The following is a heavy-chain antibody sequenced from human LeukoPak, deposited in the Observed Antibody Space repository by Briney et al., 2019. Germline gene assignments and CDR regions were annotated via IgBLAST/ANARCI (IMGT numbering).Heavy chain of an antibody. Sequence: GGSLRLSCSASGFTFSSYAMHWGRQAPGKGLEYVSAISSNGGSTYYADSVKGRFTISRDNSKNTLYLQMSSLRAEDTAVYYCVRVAATAFLDYWGQGTLVTVSS. CDR2: ISSNGGST. J-gene: IGHJ4*02. CDR1: GFTFSSYA. V-gene: IGHV3-64D*06. CDR3: VRVAATAFLDY. D-gene: IGHD2-15*01.